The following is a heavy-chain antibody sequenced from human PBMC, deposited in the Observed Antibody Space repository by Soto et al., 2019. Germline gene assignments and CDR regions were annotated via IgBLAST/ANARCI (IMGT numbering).Heavy chain of an antibody. V-gene: IGHV1-3*04. D-gene: IGHD3-16*01. CDR2: INTANGNT. J-gene: IGHJ4*02. CDR3: ARDLGNPYYFNY. Sequence: GASVKVSCKASGYTFTGYYMHWVRQAPGQRLEWMGWINTANGNTKYSQKIQGRVTITRDTSVSTAYMELSSLKSEDTAVFYCARDLGNPYYFNYWGQGTLVTVSS. CDR1: GYTFTGYY.